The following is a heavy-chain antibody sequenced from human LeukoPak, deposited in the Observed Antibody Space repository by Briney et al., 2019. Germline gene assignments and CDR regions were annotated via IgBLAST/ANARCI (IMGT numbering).Heavy chain of an antibody. CDR1: GFTFIDYS. V-gene: IGHV3-11*06. CDR2: ISPTSDYT. Sequence: GGSLRLSCAASGFTFIDYSMSWSRQAPGKGLEWVSYISPTSDYTSYADSVKGRFTIFRDNAKNSLYLQMNSLRAEDTAVYYCARDPYYYGSGRGDYYFDYWGQGTLVTVSS. CDR3: ARDPYYYGSGRGDYYFDY. J-gene: IGHJ4*02. D-gene: IGHD3-10*01.